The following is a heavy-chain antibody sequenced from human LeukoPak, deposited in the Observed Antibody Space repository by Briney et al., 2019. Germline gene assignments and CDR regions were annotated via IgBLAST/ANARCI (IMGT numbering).Heavy chain of an antibody. CDR1: GGSISSSSYY. CDR3: ARHPGYYDSSGYYVSAFDI. J-gene: IGHJ3*02. CDR2: IYYSGST. D-gene: IGHD3-22*01. V-gene: IGHV4-39*01. Sequence: SETLSLTCTVSGGSISSSSYYWGWIRQPPGKGLEWIGSIYYSGSTYYNPSLKSRVTISVDTSKNQFSLKLSSVTAADTAVYYCARHPGYYDSSGYYVSAFDIWGQGTMVTVSS.